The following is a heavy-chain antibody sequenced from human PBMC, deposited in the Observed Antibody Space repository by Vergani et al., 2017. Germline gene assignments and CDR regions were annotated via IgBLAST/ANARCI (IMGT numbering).Heavy chain of an antibody. CDR3: ARGMGAGSCTFDY. CDR1: GGSFSGYY. D-gene: IGHD1-14*01. J-gene: IGHJ4*02. V-gene: IGHV4-34*01. CDR2: INHSGST. Sequence: QVQLQQWGAGLLKPSETLSLTCAVYGGSFSGYYWSWIRQPPGKGLEWIGEINHSGSTNYNPSLKSRVTISVDTSKNQFSLQLNSVTPEDTAVYYCARGMGAGSCTFDYWGQGTLVTVSS.